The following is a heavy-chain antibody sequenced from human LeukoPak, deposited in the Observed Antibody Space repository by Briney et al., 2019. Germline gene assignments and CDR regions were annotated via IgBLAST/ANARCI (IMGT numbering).Heavy chain of an antibody. D-gene: IGHD3-9*01. J-gene: IGHJ6*03. CDR1: GGTFSSYA. V-gene: IGHV1-69*13. CDR2: IIPIFGTA. Sequence: ASVRVSCKASGGTFSSYAISWVRQAPGQGLEWMGGIIPIFGTANYAQKFQGRVTITADESTSTAYMELSSLRSEDTAVYYCARSLDILTGYFHYYYYMDVWGKGTTVTISS. CDR3: ARSLDILTGYFHYYYYMDV.